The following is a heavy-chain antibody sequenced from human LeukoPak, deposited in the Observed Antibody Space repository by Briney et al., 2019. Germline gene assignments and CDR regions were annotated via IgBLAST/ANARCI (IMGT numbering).Heavy chain of an antibody. CDR3: AARSDILTGYYLGEWFDP. CDR1: GFTFSSYE. V-gene: IGHV3-21*01. CDR2: ISSSSSYI. D-gene: IGHD3-9*01. Sequence: PGGSLRLSCAASGFTFSSYEMNWVRQAPGKGLEWVSSISSSSSYIYYADSVKGRFTISRDNAKNSLYLQMNSLRAEDTAVYYCAARSDILTGYYLGEWFDPWGQGTLVTVSS. J-gene: IGHJ5*02.